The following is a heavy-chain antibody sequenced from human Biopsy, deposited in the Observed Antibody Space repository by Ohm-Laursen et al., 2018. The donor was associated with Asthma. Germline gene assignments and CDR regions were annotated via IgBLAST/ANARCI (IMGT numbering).Heavy chain of an antibody. Sequence: ASVKVSCNASGDSFSNYAMHWVRQAPGQRLEWMGWINAGNGNTKYSQKFQGRVTITRDTSASTAYMELSSLRSEDTAVYYCARDLRYSSGWYPDAFDIWGQGTMVTVSS. D-gene: IGHD6-19*01. CDR1: GDSFSNYA. V-gene: IGHV1-3*01. J-gene: IGHJ3*02. CDR3: ARDLRYSSGWYPDAFDI. CDR2: INAGNGNT.